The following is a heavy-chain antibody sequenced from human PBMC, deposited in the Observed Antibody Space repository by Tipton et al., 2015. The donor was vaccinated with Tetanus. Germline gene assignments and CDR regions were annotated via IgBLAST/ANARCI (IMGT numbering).Heavy chain of an antibody. CDR2: VSPDSGGT. D-gene: IGHD2-2*03. J-gene: IGHJ4*02. V-gene: IGHV1-2*02. CDR3: ARVHGFGPSNLDY. Sequence: QLVQSGAEVKKPGASVKVSCKASGYAFTGYYIHWVRQAPGQGLEWMGWVSPDSGGTNLALRFQGRVTLTSDTSSDTAYMEMSRLSFDDTATYYCARVHGFGPSNLDYRGQGTVVTVSS. CDR1: GYAFTGYY.